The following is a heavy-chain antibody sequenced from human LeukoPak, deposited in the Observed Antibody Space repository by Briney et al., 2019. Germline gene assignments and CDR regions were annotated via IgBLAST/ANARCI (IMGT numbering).Heavy chain of an antibody. CDR3: ARRGIIVVVTASPFDAFDI. CDR1: GGSISSGDYY. J-gene: IGHJ3*02. CDR2: IYYSGST. Sequence: SETLSLTCTVSGGSISSGDYYWSWIRQPPGKGLEWIGSIYYSGSTYYNPSLKSRVTISVDTSKNQFSLKLSSVTAADTAVYYCARRGIIVVVTASPFDAFDIWGQGTMVTVSS. D-gene: IGHD2-21*02. V-gene: IGHV4-39*01.